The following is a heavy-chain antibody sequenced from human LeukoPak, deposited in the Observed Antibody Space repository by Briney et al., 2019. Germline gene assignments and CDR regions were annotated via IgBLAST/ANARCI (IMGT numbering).Heavy chain of an antibody. CDR2: IYYSGST. D-gene: IGHD1-26*01. Sequence: SETLSLTCTVSGGSISSSSYYWGWIRQPPGKGLEWIGSIYYSGSTYYNPSLKSRVTISVDTSKNQFSLKLSSVTAADTAVYYCAREWELLPNNVDYWGQGTLVTVSS. CDR1: GGSISSSSYY. CDR3: AREWELLPNNVDY. V-gene: IGHV4-39*07. J-gene: IGHJ4*02.